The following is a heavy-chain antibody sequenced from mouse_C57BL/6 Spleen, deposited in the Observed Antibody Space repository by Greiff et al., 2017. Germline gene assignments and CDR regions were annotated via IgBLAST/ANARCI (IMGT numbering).Heavy chain of an antibody. V-gene: IGHV2-4*01. Sequence: QVQLKESGPGLVQPSQSLSITCTVSGFSLTSYGVHWVRQPPGKGLEWLGVIWSGGSTDYNAAFISRLSISKDNSKSQVFFKMNSLQADDTAIYYCAKNGYGTPGYAMDYWGQGTSVTVSS. CDR2: IWSGGST. CDR1: GFSLTSYG. D-gene: IGHD1-1*01. CDR3: AKNGYGTPGYAMDY. J-gene: IGHJ4*01.